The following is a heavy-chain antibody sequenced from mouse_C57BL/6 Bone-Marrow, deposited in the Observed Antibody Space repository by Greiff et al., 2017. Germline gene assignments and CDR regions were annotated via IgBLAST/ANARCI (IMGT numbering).Heavy chain of an antibody. J-gene: IGHJ4*01. CDR3: TRRRDYGSSMDY. V-gene: IGHV1-15*01. CDR2: IDPETGGT. Sequence: QVQLQQSGAELVRPGASVTLSCKASGYTFTDYEMHWVKQTPVHGLEWIGAIDPETGGTAYNQKFKGKAILTADKSSSTAYMELRSLTSEDSAVYYGTRRRDYGSSMDYWGQGTSVTVSS. CDR1: GYTFTDYE. D-gene: IGHD2-13*01.